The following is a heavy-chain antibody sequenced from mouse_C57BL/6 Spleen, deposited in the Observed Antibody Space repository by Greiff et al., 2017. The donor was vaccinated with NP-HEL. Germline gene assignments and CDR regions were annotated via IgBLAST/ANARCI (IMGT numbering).Heavy chain of an antibody. CDR3: ARVDGYYGEFAY. V-gene: IGHV3-1*01. Sequence: EVKLLESGPGMVKPSQSLSLTCTVTGYSITSGYDWHWIRHFPGDKLEWMGYISYSGSTNYNPSLKSRISITHDTSKNHFFLKLNSVTTEDTATYYCARVDGYYGEFAYWGQGTLVTVSA. J-gene: IGHJ3*01. CDR1: GYSITSGYD. D-gene: IGHD2-3*01. CDR2: ISYSGST.